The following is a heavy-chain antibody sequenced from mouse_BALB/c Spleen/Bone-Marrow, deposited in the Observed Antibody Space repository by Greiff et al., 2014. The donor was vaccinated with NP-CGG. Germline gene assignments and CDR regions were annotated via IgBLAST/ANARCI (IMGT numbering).Heavy chain of an antibody. Sequence: DVMLVESGGGLVKPGGSLKLSCAASGFTFSDYYMYWVRQTPEKRLEWVATISDGSTYTYYPDSVKGRFTISRDNANNNLYLQMSSRKYEDAALYYCARDRGGQGYAMDYWGQGTSVTVSS. CDR1: GFTFSDYY. D-gene: IGHD3-3*01. V-gene: IGHV5-4*02. CDR2: ISDGSTYT. J-gene: IGHJ4*01. CDR3: ARDRGGQGYAMDY.